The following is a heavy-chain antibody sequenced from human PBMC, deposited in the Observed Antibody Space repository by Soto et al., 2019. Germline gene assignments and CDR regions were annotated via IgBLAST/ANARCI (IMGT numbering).Heavy chain of an antibody. D-gene: IGHD3-10*01. CDR3: GRILRHNYLPPDY. V-gene: IGHV2-26*01. CDR1: GISLSNDRTG. J-gene: IGHJ4*02. Sequence: QVTLKESGPVLVKPTETLTLTCTVSGISLSNDRTGVSWIRQSPGKALEWLAHIFSNDEKSYNTSLKNRLTIAKDTSKRQVVLIMPNMVPVNTGTYFSGRILRHNYLPPDYWGQGIQVTVSS. CDR2: IFSNDEK.